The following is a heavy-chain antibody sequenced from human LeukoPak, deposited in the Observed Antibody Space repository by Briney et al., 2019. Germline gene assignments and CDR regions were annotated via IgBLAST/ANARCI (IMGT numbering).Heavy chain of an antibody. CDR1: GGSISSYY. J-gene: IGHJ4*02. Sequence: SETQSLTCTVSGGSISSYYWSWIRQPPGKGLEWIGYIYYSGSTNYNPSLKSRVTISADTSKNQFSLKLSSVTAADTAVYYCAGASYDSSGVHWGQGTLVTVSS. CDR2: IYYSGST. CDR3: AGASYDSSGVH. V-gene: IGHV4-59*01. D-gene: IGHD3-22*01.